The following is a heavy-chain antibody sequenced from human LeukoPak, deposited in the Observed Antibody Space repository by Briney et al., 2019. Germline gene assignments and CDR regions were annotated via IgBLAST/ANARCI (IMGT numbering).Heavy chain of an antibody. CDR3: ATLYGSGIDY. CDR2: IYYSGST. V-gene: IGHV4-59*08. CDR1: GGSISSYY. J-gene: IGHJ4*02. Sequence: TSETLSLTCTVSGGSISSYYRSWIRQPPGKGLEWIGYIYYSGSTNYNPSLKSRVTISVDTSKNQFSLKLSSVTAADTAVYYCATLYGSGIDYWGQGTLVTVSS. D-gene: IGHD3-10*01.